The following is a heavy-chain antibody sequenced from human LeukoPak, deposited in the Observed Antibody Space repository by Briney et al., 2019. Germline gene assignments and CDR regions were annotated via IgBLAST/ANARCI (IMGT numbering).Heavy chain of an antibody. CDR2: INPNSGGT. Sequence: ASVKVSCKASGYTFTGYYMHWVRQAPGQGLEWMGWINPNSGGTNYAQKFQGRVTMTRDTSISTVYMELSSLRSEDTAVYYCARDGGPFGGVIFYWGQGTLVTVSS. J-gene: IGHJ4*02. V-gene: IGHV1-2*02. D-gene: IGHD3-16*01. CDR3: ARDGGPFGGVIFY. CDR1: GYTFTGYY.